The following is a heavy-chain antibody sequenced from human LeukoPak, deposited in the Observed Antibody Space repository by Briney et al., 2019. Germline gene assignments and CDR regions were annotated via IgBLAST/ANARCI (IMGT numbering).Heavy chain of an antibody. V-gene: IGHV5-51*01. CDR3: AIPTYYYDSSGYYLGY. J-gene: IGHJ4*02. CDR2: IYPGDSDT. CDR1: GSRFTSYW. D-gene: IGHD3-22*01. Sequence: GGSLEISCLGTGSRFTSYWIGWVRQVPGKGLEGMGIIYPGDSDTRYSPSLQGQVTISADKSISTAYLQWSSLKASDTAMYYCAIPTYYYDSSGYYLGYWGQGTLVTVSS.